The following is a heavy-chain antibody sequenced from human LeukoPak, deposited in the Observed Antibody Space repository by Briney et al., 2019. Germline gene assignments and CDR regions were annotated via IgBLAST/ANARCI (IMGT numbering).Heavy chain of an antibody. D-gene: IGHD2/OR15-2a*01. CDR2: IYYSGIT. Sequence: SETLSLTCSVSGGSIRSTSYYWGWIRQPPGKGLEWTGSIYYSGITYYNPSLKSRVTISVDTSTNQFSLKLSSVTAADTAVYYCASLLLQRHGSTTFDYWGQGSLVTVSS. CDR1: GGSIRSTSYY. CDR3: ASLLLQRHGSTTFDY. V-gene: IGHV4-39*01. J-gene: IGHJ4*02.